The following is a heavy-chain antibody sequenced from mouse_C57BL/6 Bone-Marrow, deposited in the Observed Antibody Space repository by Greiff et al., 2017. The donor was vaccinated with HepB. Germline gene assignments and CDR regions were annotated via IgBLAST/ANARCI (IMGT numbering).Heavy chain of an antibody. CDR2: ISNGGGST. CDR3: ARRRSITTVVATDYAMDY. J-gene: IGHJ4*01. D-gene: IGHD1-1*01. Sequence: EVHLVESGGGLVQPGGSLKLSCAASGFTFSDYYMYWVRQTPEKRLEWVAYISNGGGSTYYPDTVKGRFTISRDNAKNTLYLQMSRLTSEDTAMYYCARRRSITTVVATDYAMDYWGQGTSVTVSS. V-gene: IGHV5-12*01. CDR1: GFTFSDYY.